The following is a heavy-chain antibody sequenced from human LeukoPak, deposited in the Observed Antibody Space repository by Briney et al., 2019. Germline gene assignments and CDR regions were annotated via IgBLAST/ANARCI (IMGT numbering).Heavy chain of an antibody. J-gene: IGHJ4*02. CDR1: GYTFTGHY. CDR2: INPNSGGT. Sequence: GASVKVSCKASGYTFTGHYMHWVRQAPGQGLERMGWINPNSGGTNYAQKFQGRVTMTSDTSISTAYMEVSRLRSDDTAVYYCARATASPRAPRGFDYWGQGTLVTVSS. D-gene: IGHD2-21*02. CDR3: ARATASPRAPRGFDY. V-gene: IGHV1-2*02.